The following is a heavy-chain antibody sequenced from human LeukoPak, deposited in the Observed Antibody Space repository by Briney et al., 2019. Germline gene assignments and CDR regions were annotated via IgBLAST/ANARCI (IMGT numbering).Heavy chain of an antibody. CDR2: INHSGST. CDR3: ARDFGGGYPFAY. CDR1: GGSFSGYY. Sequence: SETLSLTCAVYGGSFSGYYWSWIRQPPGKGLEWIGEINHSGSTNYNPSLKSRVTISLDRSKNQFSLQLNSVTAADTAVYYCARDFGGGYPFAYWGQGTLVTVSS. D-gene: IGHD3-16*02. V-gene: IGHV4-34*01. J-gene: IGHJ4*02.